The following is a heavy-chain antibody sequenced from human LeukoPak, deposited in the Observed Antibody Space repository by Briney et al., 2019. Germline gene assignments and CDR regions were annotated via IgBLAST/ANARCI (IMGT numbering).Heavy chain of an antibody. Sequence: SVKVSCKASGGTFSSYAISWVRQAPGQGLEWMGGIIPIFGTANYAQKLQGRVTMTTDTSTSTAYMELRSLRSDDTAVYYCARVAAVRATMAYYWGQGTLVTVSS. CDR1: GGTFSSYA. D-gene: IGHD1-26*01. CDR3: ARVAAVRATMAYY. V-gene: IGHV1-69*05. J-gene: IGHJ4*02. CDR2: IIPIFGTA.